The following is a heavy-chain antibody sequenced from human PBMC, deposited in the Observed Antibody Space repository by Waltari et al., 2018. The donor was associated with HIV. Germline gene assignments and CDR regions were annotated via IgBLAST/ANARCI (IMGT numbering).Heavy chain of an antibody. Sequence: EVQLVDSGAGLIQPGGSLRLSCAASAFTVSRNHMSWVRQAPGKGLEWVSVIYSGGSTYYADSVKGRFTISRDNSKNTLYLQMNSLRAEDTAVYYCARVGVITTYYYYGMDVWGQGTTVTVSS. D-gene: IGHD3-10*01. CDR1: AFTVSRNH. CDR3: ARVGVITTYYYYGMDV. CDR2: IYSGGST. J-gene: IGHJ6*02. V-gene: IGHV3-53*01.